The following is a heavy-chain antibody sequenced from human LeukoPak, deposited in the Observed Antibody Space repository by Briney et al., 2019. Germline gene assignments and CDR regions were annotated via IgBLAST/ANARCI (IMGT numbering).Heavy chain of an antibody. CDR2: ITGSGDTR. J-gene: IGHJ3*01. CDR3: GIDPNGDYIGAFDF. Sequence: GGSLRLSCVASGITFRNYAVTWVRQAPGKGLEWVSSITGSGDTRRYADSVKGRFTISRGNSVDTLYLQMNSLSAEDTAIYYCGIDPNGDYIGAFDFWGRGTMVTVSS. V-gene: IGHV3-23*01. CDR1: GITFRNYA. D-gene: IGHD4-17*01.